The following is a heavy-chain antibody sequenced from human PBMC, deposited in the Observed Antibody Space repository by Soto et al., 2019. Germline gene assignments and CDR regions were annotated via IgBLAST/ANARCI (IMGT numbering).Heavy chain of an antibody. CDR1: GGSISSGGYY. CDR2: IYYSGST. CDR3: ERDYGGVDV. Sequence: QVQLHESGPGLVKPSQTLSLTCTVSGGSISSGGYYWSWILQHPANGLEWLGYIYYSGSTYYNPSLEIRVTISVDTSKNQCSLKLSSVTAADTAVYDCERDYGGVDVWGQGTTVTVAS. J-gene: IGHJ6*01. V-gene: IGHV4-31*03. D-gene: IGHD3-10*01.